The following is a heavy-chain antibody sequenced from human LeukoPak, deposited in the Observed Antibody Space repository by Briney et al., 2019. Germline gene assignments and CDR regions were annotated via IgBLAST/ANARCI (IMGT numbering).Heavy chain of an antibody. Sequence: SETLSLTCTVSGGSISSSGYYWGWIRQPPGKGLEWIASIYYSGSHYYNPSLKSRVTISVDTSKNQLSLKLSSLTAADTAGYYCARHEYSGSYYGLSWFDPWGQGTLVTVSS. CDR2: IYYSGSH. D-gene: IGHD1-26*01. V-gene: IGHV4-39*01. J-gene: IGHJ5*02. CDR1: GGSISSSGYY. CDR3: ARHEYSGSYYGLSWFDP.